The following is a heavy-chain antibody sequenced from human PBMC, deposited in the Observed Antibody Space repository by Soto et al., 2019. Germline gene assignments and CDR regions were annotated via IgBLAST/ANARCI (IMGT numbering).Heavy chain of an antibody. CDR3: ARGGTIFGVVIEYYYYYGMDV. CDR2: INPSGGST. V-gene: IGHV1-46*01. Sequence: AASVKVTCKASGYTFTSYYMHWVRQAPGQGLEWMGIINPSGGSTSYAQKFQGRVTMTRDTSTSTVYMELSSLRSEDTAVYYCARGGTIFGVVIEYYYYYGMDVWGQGTTVTVSS. D-gene: IGHD3-3*01. J-gene: IGHJ6*02. CDR1: GYTFTSYY.